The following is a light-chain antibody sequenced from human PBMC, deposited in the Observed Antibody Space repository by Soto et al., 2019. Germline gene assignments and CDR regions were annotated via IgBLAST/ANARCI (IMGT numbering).Light chain of an antibody. CDR2: NTS. V-gene: IGKV1-5*03. J-gene: IGKJ1*01. CDR1: QSISSL. CDR3: QQYNSYPWT. Sequence: DIQRTQSPSTLSASVGDRVTITCRASQSISSLLAWYQQKPGKAPKLLIYNTSSLESGVPSRFSGSGSGTEFTLTISSLQPDDFATYYCQQYNSYPWTFGQGTKVEIK.